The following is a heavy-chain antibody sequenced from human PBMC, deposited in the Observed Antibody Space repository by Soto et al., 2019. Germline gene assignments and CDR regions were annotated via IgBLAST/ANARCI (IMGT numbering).Heavy chain of an antibody. CDR3: ARDCTNGVCYAYDGMDV. CDR2: IIPIFGTA. V-gene: IGHV1-69*01. CDR1: GGTFSSYA. Sequence: QVQLVQSGAEVKKPGSSVKVSCKASGGTFSSYAISWVRQAPGQGLEWMGGIIPIFGTANYAQKFQGRVTITADESTSTAYMELSSLRSEDTAVYYCARDCTNGVCYAYDGMDVWGQGTTVTVSS. J-gene: IGHJ6*02. D-gene: IGHD2-8*01.